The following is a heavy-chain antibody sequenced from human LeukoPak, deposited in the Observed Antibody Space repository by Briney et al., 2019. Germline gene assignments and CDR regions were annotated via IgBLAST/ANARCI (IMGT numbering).Heavy chain of an antibody. CDR3: ARDEGSSRGTGAFDI. J-gene: IGHJ3*02. V-gene: IGHV4-59*01. CDR1: GGSISSYY. D-gene: IGHD6-13*01. CDR2: IYYSGST. Sequence: SETLSLTCTVSGGSISSYYWSWIRQPPGKGLEWIRYIYYSGSTNYNPSLKSRVTISVDTSKNQFSLKLSSVTAADTAVHYCARDEGSSRGTGAFDIWGQGTMVTVSS.